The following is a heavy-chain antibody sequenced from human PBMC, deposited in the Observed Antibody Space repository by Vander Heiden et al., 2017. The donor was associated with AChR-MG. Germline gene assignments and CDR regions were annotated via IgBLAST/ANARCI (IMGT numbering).Heavy chain of an antibody. V-gene: IGHV4-34*01. J-gene: IGHJ4*02. CDR1: GGSFSDYY. Sequence: QVQLQQWGAGLLKPSETLSLTCDVHGGSFSDYYWSWIRQPPGKGLEWIGDIQGIGGTNYNPSLESRVAISVDTSKNQFSLKLTSVTAADTAVYYCATGTDAAWELHHSWGQGTLVTVSS. CDR3: ATGTDAAWELHHS. CDR2: IQGIGGT. D-gene: IGHD1-26*01.